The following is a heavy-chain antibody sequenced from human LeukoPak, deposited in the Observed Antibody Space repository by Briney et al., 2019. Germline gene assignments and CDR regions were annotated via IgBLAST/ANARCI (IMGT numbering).Heavy chain of an antibody. CDR2: IYYSGST. V-gene: IGHV4-30-4*01. CDR1: GDSISSGDYY. D-gene: IGHD3-22*01. CDR3: ARIPREYDSSGYYYGYFDY. J-gene: IGHJ4*02. Sequence: SETLSLTCTVSGDSISSGDYYWSWIRQPPGTGLEWIGYIYYSGSTYYNPSLKSRVTISVDTSKNQFSLKLSSVTAADTAVYYCARIPREYDSSGYYYGYFDYWGQGTLVTVSS.